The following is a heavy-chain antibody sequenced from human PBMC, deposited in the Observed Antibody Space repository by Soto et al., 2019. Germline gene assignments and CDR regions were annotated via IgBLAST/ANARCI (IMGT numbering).Heavy chain of an antibody. CDR2: INNSGST. V-gene: IGHV4-34*01. Sequence: SETLSLTCAASGGSFSDYYRSWVRQPPGKGLEWIGEINNSGSTNYNPSLKSRVTISVDTSKNQFSLKLSSVTAADTAVYYCASSDDYVWGSYRYTDPDAFDIWGQGTMVTVSS. J-gene: IGHJ3*02. CDR3: ASSDDYVWGSYRYTDPDAFDI. D-gene: IGHD3-16*02. CDR1: GGSFSDYY.